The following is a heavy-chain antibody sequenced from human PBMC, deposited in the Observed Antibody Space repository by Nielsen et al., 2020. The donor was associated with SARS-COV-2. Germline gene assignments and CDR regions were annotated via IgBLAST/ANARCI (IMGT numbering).Heavy chain of an antibody. J-gene: IGHJ4*02. CDR2: IYYSGST. Sequence: SETLSLTCTVSGGSISSGGYYWSWIRQHPGKGLEWIEYIYYSGSTYYNPSLKSRVTISVDTSKNQFSLKLSSVTAADTAVYYCAREVSTSCYYDYWGQGTLVTVSS. CDR3: AREVSTSCYYDY. CDR1: GGSISSGGYY. V-gene: IGHV4-31*03. D-gene: IGHD2-2*01.